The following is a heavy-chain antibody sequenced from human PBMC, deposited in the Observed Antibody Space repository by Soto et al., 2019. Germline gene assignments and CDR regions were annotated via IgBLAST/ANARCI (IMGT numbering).Heavy chain of an antibody. V-gene: IGHV1-18*01. CDR2: ISAYNGNT. D-gene: IGHD2-15*01. CDR3: ARVFTWDIVVVVGAGNWFDP. CDR1: GYTFTSYG. Sequence: QVQLVQSGAEVKTPGASVKVSCKASGYTFTSYGISWVRQAPGQGLEWMGWISAYNGNTNYAQKLQGRVTMTTDTSTSTAYMELRSLRSDDTAVYYCARVFTWDIVVVVGAGNWFDPWGQGTLVTVSS. J-gene: IGHJ5*02.